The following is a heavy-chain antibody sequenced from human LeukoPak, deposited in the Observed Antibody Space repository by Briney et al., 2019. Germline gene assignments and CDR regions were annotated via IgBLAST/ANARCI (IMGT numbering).Heavy chain of an antibody. Sequence: GGSLRLSCTASGFTFSSYSMNWVRQAPGKGLEWVSSISSSSSYIYYADSVKGRFTISRDNAKNSLYLQMNSLRAEDTAVYYCARVAAADPYYYYYMDVWGKGTTVTVSS. J-gene: IGHJ6*03. D-gene: IGHD6-13*01. CDR3: ARVAAADPYYYYYMDV. CDR1: GFTFSSYS. V-gene: IGHV3-21*01. CDR2: ISSSSSYI.